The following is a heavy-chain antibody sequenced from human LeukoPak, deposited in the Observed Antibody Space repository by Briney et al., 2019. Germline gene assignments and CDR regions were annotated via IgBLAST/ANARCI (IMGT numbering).Heavy chain of an antibody. J-gene: IGHJ4*02. V-gene: IGHV1-2*04. Sequence: ASVKVSCKASVYTFTGYYMHWVRQAPGQEREWMGWINTNSGGTNYAQKFQGWVTMTRDTSISTAYMELSRLRSDDTDVYYCARGSDYGGNSNFDYWGQGTLVTVSS. CDR2: INTNSGGT. CDR1: VYTFTGYY. D-gene: IGHD4-23*01. CDR3: ARGSDYGGNSNFDY.